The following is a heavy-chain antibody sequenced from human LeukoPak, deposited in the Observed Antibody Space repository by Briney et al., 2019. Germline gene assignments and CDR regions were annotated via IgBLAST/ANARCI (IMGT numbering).Heavy chain of an antibody. CDR3: ARELRGTHWYFDV. J-gene: IGHJ2*01. CDR1: GFTVSSNY. CDR2: IYSSGNT. V-gene: IGHV3-53*01. D-gene: IGHD3-10*01. Sequence: GGSLRLSCAASGFTVSSNYMSWVRQAPGKGLEWVSVIYSSGNTFYTDSVKGRFTISRDNSQNTLYLQMNSLRAEDTAVYYCARELRGTHWYFDVWGRGTLVTVSS.